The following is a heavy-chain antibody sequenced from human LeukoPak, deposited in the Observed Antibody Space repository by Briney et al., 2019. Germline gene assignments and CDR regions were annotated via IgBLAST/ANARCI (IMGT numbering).Heavy chain of an antibody. CDR1: GGSISSYY. V-gene: IGHV4-59*01. D-gene: IGHD4-23*01. CDR3: ARRWVGMDV. Sequence: SETLSLTCTVSGGSISSYYWSWIRRPPGKGLEWIGYIYYSGSTNYNPSLKSRVTISVDTSKNQFSLKLSSVTAADTAVYYCARRWVGMDVWGQGTTVTVSS. CDR2: IYYSGST. J-gene: IGHJ6*02.